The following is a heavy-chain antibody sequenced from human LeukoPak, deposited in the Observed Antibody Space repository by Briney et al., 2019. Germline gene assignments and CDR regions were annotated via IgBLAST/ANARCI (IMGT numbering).Heavy chain of an antibody. CDR1: GYSISSGYY. V-gene: IGHV4-38-2*02. Sequence: SETLSLTCTVSGYSISSGYYWGWIRQPPGKGLEWIGRIYTSGSTNYNPFLKSRVTMSVDTSRNQFSLKLNSVTAADTAVYYCAKSNGYGLVDIWGQGTMVTVSS. J-gene: IGHJ3*02. D-gene: IGHD3-10*01. CDR3: AKSNGYGLVDI. CDR2: IYTSGST.